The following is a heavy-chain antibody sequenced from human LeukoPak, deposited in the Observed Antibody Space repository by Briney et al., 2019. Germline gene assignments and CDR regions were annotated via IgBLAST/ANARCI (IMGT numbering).Heavy chain of an antibody. V-gene: IGHV3-74*01. CDR3: GLGGTVPYNWFDP. D-gene: IGHD1-26*01. J-gene: IGHJ5*02. CDR1: GFTFSSYW. Sequence: QPGGSLRLSCAASGFTFSSYWMHWVRQAPGEGLVWVSRINSDGSSTSYADSVKGRFTISRDNAKSTLYLQINSLRAEDTAVYYCGLGGTVPYNWFDPWGQGTLVTVSS. CDR2: INSDGSST.